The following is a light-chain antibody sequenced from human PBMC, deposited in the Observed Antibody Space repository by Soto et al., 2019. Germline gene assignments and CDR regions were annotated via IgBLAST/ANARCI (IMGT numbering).Light chain of an antibody. CDR2: LAY. CDR1: QSLLHSNGYSY. Sequence: IVMTQSPLSLPVTPGESASISCRSSQSLLHSNGYSYLEWYLQKPGQSPQLLISLAYYRAYGVPDRFSGSGAGTDFTLKISRVEADDVGLYYCMQALQTPPYTFGQGTKLEI. CDR3: MQALQTPPYT. V-gene: IGKV2-28*01. J-gene: IGKJ2*01.